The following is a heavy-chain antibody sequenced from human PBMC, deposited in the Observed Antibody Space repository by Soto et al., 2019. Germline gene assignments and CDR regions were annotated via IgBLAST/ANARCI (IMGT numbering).Heavy chain of an antibody. D-gene: IGHD1-26*01. CDR2: TYYRSKWYN. CDR3: ARVVRPTIGGYFDY. J-gene: IGHJ4*02. CDR1: GDSVSSNSAA. Sequence: KQSQTLSLTCAISGDSVSSNSAAWNWIRQSPSRGLEWLGRTYYRSKWYNDYAVSVKSRITINPDTSKNQFSLRLNSVTPEDTAVYYCARVVRPTIGGYFDYWGQGTLVTVSS. V-gene: IGHV6-1*01.